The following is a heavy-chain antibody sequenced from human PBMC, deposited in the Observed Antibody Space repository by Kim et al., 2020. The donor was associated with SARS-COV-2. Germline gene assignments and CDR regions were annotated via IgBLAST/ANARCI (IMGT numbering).Heavy chain of an antibody. D-gene: IGHD3-22*01. CDR2: ISWNSGSI. CDR3: AKGWDSSGYYYFDY. Sequence: GGSLRLSCAASGFTFGDYAMHWVRQAPGKGLEWVSGISWNSGSIGYADSVKGRFTISRDNAKNSLYLQMNSLRAEDTALYYCAKGWDSSGYYYFDYWGQGTLVTVSS. CDR1: GFTFGDYA. J-gene: IGHJ4*02. V-gene: IGHV3-9*01.